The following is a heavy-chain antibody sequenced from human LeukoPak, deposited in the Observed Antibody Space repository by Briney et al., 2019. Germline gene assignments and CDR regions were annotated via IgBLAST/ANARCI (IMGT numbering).Heavy chain of an antibody. CDR1: GESFSGHY. Sequence: SETLSLTCAVYGESFSGHYWTWIRQPPGRGLEWIGEINQSGSTTSNPSLRNRLTISVDTSKNQFSLRLTSVTAADTAIYYCARPRYGSGSLDSWGQGTLVTVSS. CDR2: INQSGST. V-gene: IGHV4-34*01. D-gene: IGHD3-10*01. CDR3: ARPRYGSGSLDS. J-gene: IGHJ4*02.